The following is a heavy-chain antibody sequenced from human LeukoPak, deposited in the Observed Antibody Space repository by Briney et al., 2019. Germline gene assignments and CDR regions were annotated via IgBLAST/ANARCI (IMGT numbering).Heavy chain of an antibody. CDR2: INPNSGGT. CDR3: ARESSSGWTNFDY. CDR1: GYTFTGYY. J-gene: IGHJ4*02. V-gene: IGHV1-2*02. Sequence: ASVKVSCKASGYTFTGYYMHWVRQAPGQGLEWMGWINPNSGGTNYAQKFQDRVTMTRDTSISTAYMELSRLRSDDTAVYYCARESSSGWTNFDYWGQGTLVTVSS. D-gene: IGHD6-19*01.